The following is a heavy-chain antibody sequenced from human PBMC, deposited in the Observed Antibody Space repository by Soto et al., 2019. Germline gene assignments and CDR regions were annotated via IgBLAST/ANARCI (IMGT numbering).Heavy chain of an antibody. J-gene: IGHJ6*02. V-gene: IGHV3-23*01. CDR3: AKSHVFHYYYYNMDV. CDR2: ISVSVGST. CDR1: GFTFSDYA. D-gene: IGHD2-8*01. Sequence: EVQLLESGGGLVQPGGSLRLSCAASGFTFSDYAMSWVRQAPGKGLEWVSVISVSVGSTYYADSVKGRFTISRDNSKNTLYLQMNTLRAEDTAVYYCAKSHVFHYYYYNMDVWGQGTTVTVSS.